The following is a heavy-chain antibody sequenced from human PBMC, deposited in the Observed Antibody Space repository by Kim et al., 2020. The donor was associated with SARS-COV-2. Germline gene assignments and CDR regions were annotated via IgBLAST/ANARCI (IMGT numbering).Heavy chain of an antibody. CDR1: GFTFSSYA. J-gene: IGHJ6*02. CDR3: ARGRVVRGAVWGLGALQIYGMDV. V-gene: IGHV3-64*01. Sequence: GGSLRLSCAASGFTFSSYAMHWVRQAPGKGLEYVSAISSNGGSTYYANSVKGRFTISRDNSKNTLYLQMGSLRAEDMAVYYCARGRVVRGAVWGLGALQIYGMDVWGQGTTVTVSS. CDR2: ISSNGGST. D-gene: IGHD3-16*01.